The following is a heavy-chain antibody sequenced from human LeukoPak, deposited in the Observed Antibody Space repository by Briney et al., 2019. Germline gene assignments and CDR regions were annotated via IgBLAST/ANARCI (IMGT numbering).Heavy chain of an antibody. CDR3: VREFVVTGIRIIDV. CDR1: GFTFSSYW. CDR2: IDTYGTGT. V-gene: IGHV3-74*01. D-gene: IGHD2-21*02. Sequence: GGSLRLSCAASGFTFSSYWMHWVRQDPGKRLLWVSGIDTYGTGTASADSVKGRFTISRDNAKNRLSLQMTSLRVEDTAVYYGVREFVVTGIRIIDVWGKGTTLIVSS. J-gene: IGHJ6*03.